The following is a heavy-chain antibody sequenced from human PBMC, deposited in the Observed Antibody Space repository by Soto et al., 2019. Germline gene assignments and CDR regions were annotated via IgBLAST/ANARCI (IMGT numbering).Heavy chain of an antibody. CDR2: IWYDGSNK. CDR3: ASYPRGFGRLSMDG. Sequence: PGGSLRLSCAASGFTFSSYGMHWVRQAPGKGLEWVAVIWYDGSNKYYADSVKGRFTISRDNSKNTLYLQMNSLRAEDTAVYYCASYPRGFGRLSMDGWGQGTTVTVSS. J-gene: IGHJ6*02. V-gene: IGHV3-33*01. CDR1: GFTFSSYG. D-gene: IGHD3-10*01.